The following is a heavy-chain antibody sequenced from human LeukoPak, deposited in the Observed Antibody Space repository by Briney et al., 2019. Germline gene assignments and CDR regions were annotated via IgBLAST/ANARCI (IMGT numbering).Heavy chain of an antibody. Sequence: GGSLRLSCAVSGFTFSSYAMHWVRQAPGKGLEWVGVISFDGSNEYYGDSVKGRFTISRDNSKNTLHLQMNSLRAEDMAVYYCAKDAKSAAAGALDYWGQGTLVTVSS. D-gene: IGHD6-13*01. J-gene: IGHJ4*02. CDR1: GFTFSSYA. CDR3: AKDAKSAAAGALDY. V-gene: IGHV3-30*18. CDR2: ISFDGSNE.